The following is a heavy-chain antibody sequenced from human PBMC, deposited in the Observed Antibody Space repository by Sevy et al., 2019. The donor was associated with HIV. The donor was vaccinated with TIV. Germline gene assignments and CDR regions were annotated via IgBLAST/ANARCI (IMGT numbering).Heavy chain of an antibody. J-gene: IGHJ4*02. CDR3: VRAIQSEGSF. CDR1: GFSLETYR. Sequence: GGSLRLSCAASGFSLETYRMNWVRQAPGKPLEWVANIKEDDTFKYYVDSVKGRFTIFRDNGRNLVYLVMNNLRVGDTARYYCVRAIQSEGSFWGQGTLVTVSS. CDR2: IKEDDTFK. D-gene: IGHD2-2*02. V-gene: IGHV3-7*04.